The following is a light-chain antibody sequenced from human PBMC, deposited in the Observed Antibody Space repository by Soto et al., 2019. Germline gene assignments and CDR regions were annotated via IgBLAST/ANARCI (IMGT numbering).Light chain of an antibody. J-gene: IGLJ1*01. CDR2: DVS. Sequence: QSALAQPRSVSGSPGQSVTISCTGTSXDVGGYNYVSWYQQHPGKAPKLMIYDVSKRPSGVPDRFSGSESGNTASLTISGLQAEDEADYYCCSYAGSYTLYVFGTGTKVTVL. CDR3: CSYAGSYTLYV. V-gene: IGLV2-11*01. CDR1: SXDVGGYNY.